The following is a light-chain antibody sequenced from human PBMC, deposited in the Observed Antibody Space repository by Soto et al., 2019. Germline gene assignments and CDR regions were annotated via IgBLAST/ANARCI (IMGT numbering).Light chain of an antibody. Sequence: DIQMTQSPSTLSASVGDRVTITCRASQSISSWLAWYQQKPGKAPKLLIYKASSLESGVPSRFSGSGSGTEFTLTIRSLQPDDFATYYCQQYNSYSWTFGQGTKLEI. CDR2: KAS. J-gene: IGKJ2*01. V-gene: IGKV1-5*03. CDR1: QSISSW. CDR3: QQYNSYSWT.